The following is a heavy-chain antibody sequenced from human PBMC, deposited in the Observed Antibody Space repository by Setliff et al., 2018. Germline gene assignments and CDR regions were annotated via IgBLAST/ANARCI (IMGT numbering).Heavy chain of an antibody. D-gene: IGHD2-15*01. J-gene: IGHJ5*02. CDR2: LIPMFGTP. CDR1: GGTFSTFG. Sequence: GASVKVSCKTSGGTFSTFGIHWVRQAPGQGLVWMGGLIPMFGTPGYAQKFQGRVTITADESTSTAYMELNSLTSEDTAVYYCARSPALLGIVYLDPWGQGTRVTVSS. CDR3: ARSPALLGIVYLDP. V-gene: IGHV1-69*13.